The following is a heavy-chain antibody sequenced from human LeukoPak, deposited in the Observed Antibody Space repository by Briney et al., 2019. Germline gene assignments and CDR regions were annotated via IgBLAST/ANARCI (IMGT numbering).Heavy chain of an antibody. CDR1: GFTFSSYW. J-gene: IGHJ4*02. Sequence: GGSLRLSCAASGFTFSSYWLHWVRQAPGKGLVWVSRVNSDGSRTTYGDSVKGRFTISRDNAKNTLYLQMNSLTAEDTAVYYCARDLIYTSSWYGDYWGQGTLVTVSS. D-gene: IGHD6-13*01. V-gene: IGHV3-74*01. CDR2: VNSDGSRT. CDR3: ARDLIYTSSWYGDY.